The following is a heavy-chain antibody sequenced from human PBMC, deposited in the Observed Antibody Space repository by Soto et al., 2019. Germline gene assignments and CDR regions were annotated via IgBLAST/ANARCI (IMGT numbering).Heavy chain of an antibody. CDR2: ISYDGSNK. D-gene: IGHD3-10*01. Sequence: QVQLVESGGGVVQPGRSLRLSCAASGFTFSSYGMHWVRQAPGKGLEWVAVISYDGSNKYYADSVKGRFTISRDNSKNMLYLQMNSLRADDTDVYYCAKDPTGDSGSYYRPPGWYYFHYWGQGTLVTVSS. CDR1: GFTFSSYG. V-gene: IGHV3-30*18. J-gene: IGHJ4*02. CDR3: AKDPTGDSGSYYRPPGWYYFHY.